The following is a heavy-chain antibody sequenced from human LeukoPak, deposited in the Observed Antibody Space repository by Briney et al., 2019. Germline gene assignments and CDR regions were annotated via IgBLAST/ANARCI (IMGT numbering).Heavy chain of an antibody. V-gene: IGHV3-74*01. J-gene: IGHJ4*02. CDR2: INGDGSRI. Sequence: GGSLRLSCAASGFTFSSYWMYWVRQAPGKGLVWVSRINGDGSRISYADSVQGRFTISRDNAKNTPSLQMHSLRAEDTAVYYCVRDLYWGGSDYWGQGTLVTVSS. D-gene: IGHD2-8*02. CDR3: VRDLYWGGSDY. CDR1: GFTFSSYW.